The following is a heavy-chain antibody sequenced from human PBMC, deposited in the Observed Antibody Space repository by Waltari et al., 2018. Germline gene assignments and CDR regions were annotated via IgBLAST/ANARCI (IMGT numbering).Heavy chain of an antibody. CDR1: GGSFSGYY. J-gene: IGHJ3*02. Sequence: QVQLQQWGAGLLKPSETLSLTCAVYGGSFSGYYWSWIRQPPGKGLEWIGEINHSGSTNYNPSLKGRVTISVDTSKNQFSLKLSSVTAADTAVYYCARVYGDYAGAFDIWGQGTMVTVSS. CDR3: ARVYGDYAGAFDI. D-gene: IGHD4-17*01. V-gene: IGHV4-34*01. CDR2: INHSGST.